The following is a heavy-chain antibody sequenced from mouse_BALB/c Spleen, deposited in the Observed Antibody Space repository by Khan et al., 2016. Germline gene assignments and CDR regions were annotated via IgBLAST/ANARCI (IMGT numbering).Heavy chain of an antibody. CDR2: INPSTGYT. CDR3: ASYYGSNAMDY. J-gene: IGHJ4*01. Sequence: QVQLKQSGAELAKPGASVKMSCKASGYTFTSYWMHWVKQRPGQGLEWIGYINPSTGYTEYNQKFKDQATLTADNSSSPAYMQLSSLTSEDSAVYYCASYYGSNAMDYWGQGTSVTGSS. CDR1: GYTFTSYW. V-gene: IGHV1-7*01. D-gene: IGHD1-1*01.